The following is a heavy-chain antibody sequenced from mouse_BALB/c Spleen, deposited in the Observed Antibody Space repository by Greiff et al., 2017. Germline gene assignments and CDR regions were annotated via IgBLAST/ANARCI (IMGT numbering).Heavy chain of an antibody. V-gene: IGHV1S81*02. J-gene: IGHJ1*01. CDR2: INPSNGRT. CDR3: ARKITTVVARDFDV. CDR1: GYTFTSYW. Sequence: VQLQQPGAELVKPGASVKLSCKASGYTFTSYWMHWVKQRPGQGLEWIGEINPSNGRTNYNEKFKSKATLTVDKSSSTAYMQLSSLTSEDSAVYYGARKITTVVARDFDVWGAGTTVTVSS. D-gene: IGHD1-1*01.